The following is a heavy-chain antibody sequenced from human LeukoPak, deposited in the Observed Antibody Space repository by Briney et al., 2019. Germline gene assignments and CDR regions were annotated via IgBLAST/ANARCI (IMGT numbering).Heavy chain of an antibody. CDR2: ISGSGGST. CDR1: GFIFSSYA. V-gene: IGHV3-23*01. CDR3: AKDRAFNSGSYSNYFDY. J-gene: IGHJ4*02. D-gene: IGHD3-10*01. Sequence: PGGSLRLSCAASGFIFSSYAMSWVRQAPGKGLEWVSAISGSGGSTYYADSVKGRFTISRDNSKTTLYLQMNSLRAEDTAVYYCAKDRAFNSGSYSNYFDYWGQGTLVTVSS.